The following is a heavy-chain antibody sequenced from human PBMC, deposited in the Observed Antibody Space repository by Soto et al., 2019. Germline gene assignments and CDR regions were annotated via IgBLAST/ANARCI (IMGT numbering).Heavy chain of an antibody. Sequence: PGGSLRLSCAASGFTFSSYAMNWVRQAPGKGLEWVSVISGSGDSTYYADSVKGRFTISRDNSKNTLYLQMNSLRAEDTAVYYCAKDYYDSSGYYPTLPDAFDIWGQGTMVTVSS. CDR3: AKDYYDSSGYYPTLPDAFDI. J-gene: IGHJ3*02. CDR1: GFTFSSYA. CDR2: ISGSGDST. V-gene: IGHV3-23*01. D-gene: IGHD3-22*01.